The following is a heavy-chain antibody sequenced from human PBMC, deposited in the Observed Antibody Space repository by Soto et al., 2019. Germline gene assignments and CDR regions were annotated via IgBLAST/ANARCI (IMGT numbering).Heavy chain of an antibody. J-gene: IGHJ6*02. CDR2: INPNSGGT. V-gene: IGHV1-2*04. CDR1: GYTFTGYY. Sequence: QVQLVQSGAEVKKPGASVKVSCKASGYTFTGYYMHWVRQAPGQGLEWMGWINPNSGGTNYAQKFQGWVTMTRDTSISTAYMELSRLRSDDTAVYYCARDGPGYVPVVPAACYYGMDVWGQGTTVTVSS. D-gene: IGHD2-2*01. CDR3: ARDGPGYVPVVPAACYYGMDV.